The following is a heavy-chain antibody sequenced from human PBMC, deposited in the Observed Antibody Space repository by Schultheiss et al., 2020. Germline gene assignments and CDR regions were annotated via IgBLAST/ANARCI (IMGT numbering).Heavy chain of an antibody. CDR1: GFTFSSYA. Sequence: GGSLRLSCAASGFTFSSYAMHWVRQAPGKGLEWVSVIYSGGSTYYADSVKGRFTISRDNSKNTLYLQMNSLRAEDTAVYYCARGGADPFDYWGQGTLVTVSS. V-gene: IGHV3-NL1*01. CDR2: IYSGGST. CDR3: ARGGADPFDY. J-gene: IGHJ4*02. D-gene: IGHD1-26*01.